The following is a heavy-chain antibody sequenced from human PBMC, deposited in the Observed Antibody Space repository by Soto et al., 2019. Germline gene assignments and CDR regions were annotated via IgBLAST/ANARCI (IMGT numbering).Heavy chain of an antibody. V-gene: IGHV1-69*08. D-gene: IGHD5-12*01. CDR2: TIPILNVA. CDR1: GGAFSTST. CDR3: ARDLTIGSTYSGYDAIDS. J-gene: IGHJ4*02. Sequence: QVQLVQSGAEVKKPGSSVKVSCKASGGAFSTSTITWVRQAPGQGLEWMGRTIPILNVADYAQDFQGRVTITADKSTSTAYMELTSLTSKDTAVYYCARDLTIGSTYSGYDAIDSWGQGTLVTVSS.